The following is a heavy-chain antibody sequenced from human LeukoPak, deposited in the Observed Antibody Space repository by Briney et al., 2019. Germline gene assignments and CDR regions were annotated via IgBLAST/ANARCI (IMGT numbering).Heavy chain of an antibody. Sequence: GGSLRLSCAASGFTFSSYSMNWVRQAPGKGLEWVSSISSSSSYIYYADSVKGRFTISRDNAKNSLYLQMNSLRAGDTAVYYCAREGNDILTGYYPDWGQGTLVTVSS. V-gene: IGHV3-21*01. J-gene: IGHJ4*02. CDR2: ISSSSSYI. CDR1: GFTFSSYS. D-gene: IGHD3-9*01. CDR3: AREGNDILTGYYPD.